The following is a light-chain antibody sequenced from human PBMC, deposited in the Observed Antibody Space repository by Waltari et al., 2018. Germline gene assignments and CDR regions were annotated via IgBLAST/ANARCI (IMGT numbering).Light chain of an antibody. CDR2: SNH. CDR1: YSSTGSNP. J-gene: IGLJ3*02. V-gene: IGLV1-44*01. CDR3: AAWNNRLNGWV. Sequence: QSVLTHPPPVSETPGQRVPISFSGDYSSTGSNPVIVSQQLPRTAPKLLIYSNHQRPSGVPDRFSGSKSGASASLAISGLRSEDEADYYCAAWNNRLNGWVFGGGTKLTVL.